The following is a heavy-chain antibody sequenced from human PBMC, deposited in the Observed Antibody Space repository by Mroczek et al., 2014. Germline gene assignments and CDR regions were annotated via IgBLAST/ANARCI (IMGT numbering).Heavy chain of an antibody. Sequence: ESGGGLVQPGGSLRLSCAASGFTFSSYAMSWVRQAPGKGLEWVSAISGSGGSTYYADSVKGRFTISRDNSKNTLYLQMNSLRAEDTAVYYCAKDAISIFGVVASLGYFDYWGQGTLVTVSS. D-gene: IGHD3-3*01. CDR1: GFTFSSYA. V-gene: IGHV3-23*01. CDR2: ISGSGGST. CDR3: AKDAISIFGVVASLGYFDY. J-gene: IGHJ4*02.